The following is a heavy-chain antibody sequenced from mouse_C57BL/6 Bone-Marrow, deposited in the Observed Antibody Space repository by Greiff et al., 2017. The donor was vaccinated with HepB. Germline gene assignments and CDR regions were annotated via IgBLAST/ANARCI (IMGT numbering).Heavy chain of an antibody. V-gene: IGHV1-5*01. CDR1: GYTFTSYW. CDR3: TIALFITTVVATEDY. J-gene: IGHJ4*01. Sequence: EVKLQQSGTVLARPGASVKMSCKTSGYTFTSYWMHWVKQRPGQGLEWIGAIYPGNSDTSYNQKFKGKAKLTAVTSASTAYMELSSLTNEDSAVYYCTIALFITTVVATEDYWGQGTSVTVSS. CDR2: IYPGNSDT. D-gene: IGHD1-1*01.